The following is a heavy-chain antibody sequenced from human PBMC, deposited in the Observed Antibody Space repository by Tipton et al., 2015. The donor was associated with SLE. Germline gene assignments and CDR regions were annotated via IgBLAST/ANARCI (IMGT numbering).Heavy chain of an antibody. CDR2: LRQDGYET. CDR3: ARSGSDRYSVHSDY. J-gene: IGHJ4*02. D-gene: IGHD2-21*02. CDR1: GFTFSAFV. V-gene: IGHV3-7*05. Sequence: SLRLSCVGSGFTFSAFVMNWVRQAPGRGPEWVAALRQDGYETFSADSMKSRFTISRDNTKNSLYLQMNSLRVEDTAVYYCARSGSDRYSVHSDYWGRGTLVTVSS.